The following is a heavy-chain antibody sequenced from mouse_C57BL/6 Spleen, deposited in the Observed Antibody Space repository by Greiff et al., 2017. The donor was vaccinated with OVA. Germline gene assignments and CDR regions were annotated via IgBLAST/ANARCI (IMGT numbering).Heavy chain of an antibody. J-gene: IGHJ3*01. CDR3: ARRAYDYDVFAY. D-gene: IGHD2-4*01. V-gene: IGHV1-82*01. CDR2: IYPGDGDT. Sequence: QVQLQQSGPELVKPGASVKISCKASGYAFSSSWMNWVKQRPGKGLEWIGRIYPGDGDTNYNGKFKGKATLTADKSSSTAYMQLSSLTSEDSAVYFCARRAYDYDVFAYGGQGTLVTVSA. CDR1: GYAFSSSW.